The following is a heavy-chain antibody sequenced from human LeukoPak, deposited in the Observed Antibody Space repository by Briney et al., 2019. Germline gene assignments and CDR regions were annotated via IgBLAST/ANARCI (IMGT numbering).Heavy chain of an antibody. CDR2: IYHSGST. CDR1: GGSISSGGYY. Sequence: SETLSLTCTVSGGSISSGGYYWSWIRQPPGKGLEWIGYIYHSGSTYYNPSLKSRVTISVDRSKNQFSLKLSSVTAADTAVYYCAKELAAGVSPSFDYWGQGTLVTVSS. CDR3: AKELAAGVSPSFDY. D-gene: IGHD6-13*01. V-gene: IGHV4-30-2*01. J-gene: IGHJ4*02.